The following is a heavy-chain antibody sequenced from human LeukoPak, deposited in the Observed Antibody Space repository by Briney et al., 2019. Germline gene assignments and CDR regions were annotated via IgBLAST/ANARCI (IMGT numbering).Heavy chain of an antibody. Sequence: SETLSLTCAVYGGSFSDYYWSWIRQPPGKVLEWIGEINHSGSTNYNPSLKSRVTISVDTSKNQFSLKLSSVTAADTAVYYCARQRVVTATYDAFDIWGQGTMVTVSS. CDR3: ARQRVVTATYDAFDI. CDR1: GGSFSDYY. D-gene: IGHD2-21*02. V-gene: IGHV4-34*01. J-gene: IGHJ3*02. CDR2: INHSGST.